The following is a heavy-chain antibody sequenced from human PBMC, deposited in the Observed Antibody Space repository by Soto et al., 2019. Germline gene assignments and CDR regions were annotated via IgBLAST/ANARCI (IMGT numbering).Heavy chain of an antibody. CDR2: IYYSGST. V-gene: IGHV4-61*01. CDR1: GGSVSSGSYY. CDR3: AREVITMVRGVIRVGYYGMDV. J-gene: IGHJ6*02. D-gene: IGHD3-10*01. Sequence: SETLSLTCTVSGGSVSSGSYYWSWIRQPPGKGLEWIGYIYYSGSTNYNPSLKSRVTISVDTSKNQFSLKLSSVTAADTAVYYCAREVITMVRGVIRVGYYGMDVWGQGTTVTVSS.